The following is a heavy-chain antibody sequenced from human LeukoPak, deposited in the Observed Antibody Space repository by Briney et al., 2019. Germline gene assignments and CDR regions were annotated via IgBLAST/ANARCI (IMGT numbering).Heavy chain of an antibody. CDR2: ISSSGSTI. CDR3: TRVSSGWYAFDI. V-gene: IGHV3-11*04. J-gene: IGHJ3*02. D-gene: IGHD6-19*01. CDR1: GFTFSDYY. Sequence: KPGGSLRLSCAASGFTFSDYYMSWIRQAPGKGLEWASYISSSGSTIYYADSVKGRFTISRDNAKNSLYLQMNSLRAEDTAVYYCTRVSSGWYAFDIWGQGTMVTVSS.